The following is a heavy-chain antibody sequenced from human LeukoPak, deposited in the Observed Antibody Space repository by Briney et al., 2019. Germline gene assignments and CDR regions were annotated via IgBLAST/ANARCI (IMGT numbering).Heavy chain of an antibody. V-gene: IGHV3-11*04. CDR3: ERDHGLTGTDYYYVDV. CDR2: ISSSGSTI. J-gene: IGHJ6*03. Sequence: PGGSLRLSCAASGFTFSDYYMSWIRQAPGKGLEWVSYISSSGSTIYYADSVKGRFTTSRDNAKNSLYLQMNSLRAEDTAVYYCERDHGLTGTDYYYVDVWGKGTTVTVSS. CDR1: GFTFSDYY. D-gene: IGHD1-7*01.